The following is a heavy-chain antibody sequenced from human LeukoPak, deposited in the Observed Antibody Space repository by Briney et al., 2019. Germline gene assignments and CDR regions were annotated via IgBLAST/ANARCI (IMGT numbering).Heavy chain of an antibody. V-gene: IGHV3-23*01. CDR1: GFTFSSYA. J-gene: IGHJ4*02. CDR2: ISGSGGST. Sequence: PGGSLRHSCAASGFTFSSYAMSWVRQAPGKGLEWVSAISGSGGSTYYADSVKGRFTISRDNSKNTLYLQMNSLRAEDTAVYYCAKASKTYIAAAGRPDYWGQGTLVTVSS. CDR3: AKASKTYIAAAGRPDY. D-gene: IGHD6-13*01.